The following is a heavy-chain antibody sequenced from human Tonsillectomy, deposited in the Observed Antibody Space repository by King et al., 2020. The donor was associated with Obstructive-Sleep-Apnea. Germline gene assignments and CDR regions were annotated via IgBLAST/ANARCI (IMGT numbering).Heavy chain of an antibody. V-gene: IGHV3-30*04. CDR3: ARDRRGDFYATSGYYRYYFGMDV. J-gene: IGHJ6*02. CDR2: ISYDGSNK. D-gene: IGHD3-22*01. Sequence: VQLVESGGGVVQPGRSLRLSCAASGFTFSSYAMHWVRQAPGKGLEWVAVISYDGSNKYYADSVKGRFTISRDNFKNTLYLQLSSLRAEDTAVYYCARDRRGDFYATSGYYRYYFGMDVWGQGTTVTVSS. CDR1: GFTFSSYA.